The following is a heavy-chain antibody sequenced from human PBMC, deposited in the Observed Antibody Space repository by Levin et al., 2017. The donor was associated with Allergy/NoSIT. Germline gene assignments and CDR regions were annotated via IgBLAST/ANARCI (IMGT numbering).Heavy chain of an antibody. D-gene: IGHD6-19*01. J-gene: IGHJ2*01. Sequence: SETLSLTCTVSGGSISSYYWSWIRQPAGKGLEWIGRIYTSGSTNYNPSLKSRVTMSVDTSKNQFSLKLSSVTAADTAVYYCARASGIAVAGDWYFDLWGRGTLVTVSS. CDR2: IYTSGST. CDR3: ARASGIAVAGDWYFDL. CDR1: GGSISSYY. V-gene: IGHV4-4*07.